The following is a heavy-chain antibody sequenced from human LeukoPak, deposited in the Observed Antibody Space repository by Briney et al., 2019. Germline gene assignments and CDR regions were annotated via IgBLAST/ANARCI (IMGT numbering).Heavy chain of an antibody. CDR3: ASNSPNSGSSFDAFDI. CDR2: IYPGDSDT. J-gene: IGHJ3*02. V-gene: IGHV5-51*01. D-gene: IGHD1-26*01. Sequence: GESLKISCKGSGYSFTSYWIGWVRQMPGKGLEWMGIIYPGDSDTRYSPSFQGQVTISADKSISTAYLQWSSLKASDTAMYYCASNSPNSGSSFDAFDIWGQGTMVTVSS. CDR1: GYSFTSYW.